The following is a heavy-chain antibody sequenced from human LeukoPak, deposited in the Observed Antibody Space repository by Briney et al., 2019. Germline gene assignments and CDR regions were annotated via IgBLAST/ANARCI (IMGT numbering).Heavy chain of an antibody. CDR3: AREPPGIAARPPNGAFDI. CDR2: ISSSSSYI. Sequence: GGSLRLSCAASGFTFSSYSMNWVRQAPGKGLEWVSSISSSSSYIYYADSVKGRFTISRDNAKNSLYLQMNSLRAEDTAVYYCAREPPGIAARPPNGAFDIWGQGTMVTVSS. J-gene: IGHJ3*02. CDR1: GFTFSSYS. D-gene: IGHD6-6*01. V-gene: IGHV3-21*01.